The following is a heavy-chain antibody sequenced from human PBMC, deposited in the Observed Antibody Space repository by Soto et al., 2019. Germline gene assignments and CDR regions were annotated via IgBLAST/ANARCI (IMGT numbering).Heavy chain of an antibody. J-gene: IGHJ4*02. D-gene: IGHD4-17*01. CDR2: ISGSGGST. V-gene: IGHV3-23*01. CDR1: GFTFSSYA. Sequence: EVQLLESGGGLVQPGGSLRLSCAASGFTFSSYAMSWVRQAPGQGLEWVSAISGSGGSTYYADSVKGRFTISRDNSKNTLYLQMNSLRAEDTAVYYCAKDSREMTTVVAGVDYWGQGTLVTVSS. CDR3: AKDSREMTTVVAGVDY.